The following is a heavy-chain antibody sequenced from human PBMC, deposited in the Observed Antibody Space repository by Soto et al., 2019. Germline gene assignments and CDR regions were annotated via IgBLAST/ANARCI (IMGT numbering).Heavy chain of an antibody. Sequence: ASVKVSCKASGYTFTSYDINWVRQATGQGLEWMGWMNPNSGNTGYAQKFQGRVTMTRNTSISTAYMELSSLRSEDTAVYSCASLSPGPYIVATENSFDSCGQGTMVTVSS. CDR1: GYTFTSYD. J-gene: IGHJ3*02. CDR3: ASLSPGPYIVATENSFDS. CDR2: MNPNSGNT. V-gene: IGHV1-8*01. D-gene: IGHD5-12*01.